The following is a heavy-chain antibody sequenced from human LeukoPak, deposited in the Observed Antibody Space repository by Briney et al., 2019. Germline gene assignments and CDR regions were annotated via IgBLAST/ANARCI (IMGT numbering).Heavy chain of an antibody. CDR2: IIPIFGTA. CDR3: ARERTYYYDSSGLSAFDI. J-gene: IGHJ3*02. V-gene: IGHV1-69*05. D-gene: IGHD3-22*01. Sequence: SVKVSCKASGGTFSSYAISWVRQAPGQGLEWMGGIIPIFGTANYAQKFQGRVTITTDESTSTAYMELSSLRSEDTAVYYCARERTYYYDSSGLSAFDIWGQGTMVTVSS. CDR1: GGTFSSYA.